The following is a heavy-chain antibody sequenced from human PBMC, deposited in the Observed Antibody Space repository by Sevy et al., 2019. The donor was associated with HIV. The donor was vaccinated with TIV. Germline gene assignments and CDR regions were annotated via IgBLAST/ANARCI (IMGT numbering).Heavy chain of an antibody. Sequence: GGSLRLSCAASGFTFSTYGMHWVRQAPGKGLEWVAVIWFDGSNTYYADSVKGRFTVSRDIAKNTLHLQMNSLRAEDTAVYYSARDLEFYDYGDYGPAFMPDYWGQGTLVTVSS. J-gene: IGHJ4*02. CDR3: ARDLEFYDYGDYGPAFMPDY. CDR2: IWFDGSNT. CDR1: GFTFSTYG. V-gene: IGHV3-33*01. D-gene: IGHD4-17*01.